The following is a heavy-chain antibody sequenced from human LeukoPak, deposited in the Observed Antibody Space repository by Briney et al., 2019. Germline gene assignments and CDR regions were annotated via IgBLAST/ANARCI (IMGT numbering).Heavy chain of an antibody. V-gene: IGHV3-23*01. Sequence: PGGSLRLSCAASGFTFSSYGMSWVRQAPGKGLEWVSAISGSGGSTYYADSVKGRFTISRDNSKKSLYLQMNSPRAEDTALYYCAKGGRYVREFIDYWGQGTLVTVSS. CDR2: ISGSGGST. D-gene: IGHD3-16*01. J-gene: IGHJ4*02. CDR1: GFTFSSYG. CDR3: AKGGRYVREFIDY.